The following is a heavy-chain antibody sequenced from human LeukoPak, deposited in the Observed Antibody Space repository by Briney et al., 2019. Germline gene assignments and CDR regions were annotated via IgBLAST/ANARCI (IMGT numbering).Heavy chain of an antibody. Sequence: SETLSLTCTVSGGSISSYYWSWIRQPPGKGLEWIGYIYTSGSTNYNPSLKSRVTTSVDTSKNQFSLKLSSVTAADTAVYYCARRTILRGYYYMDVWGKGTTVTVSS. D-gene: IGHD1-14*01. J-gene: IGHJ6*03. CDR3: ARRTILRGYYYMDV. V-gene: IGHV4-4*09. CDR2: IYTSGST. CDR1: GGSISSYY.